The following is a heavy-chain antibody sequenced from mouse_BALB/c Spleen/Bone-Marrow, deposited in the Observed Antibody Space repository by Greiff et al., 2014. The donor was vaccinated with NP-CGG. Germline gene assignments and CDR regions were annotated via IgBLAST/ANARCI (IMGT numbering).Heavy chain of an antibody. CDR3: ARGRTTVVSDY. Sequence: VQLVESGAEVVKPGASVKVSCKASGYTFTNYWMQWVKQRPGQGLEWIGETEPSDSYTNYNQDFKGKATLTVDKSSSTAYMQLSSLTSEDSAVYYCARGRTTVVSDYWGQGTSLTVSS. J-gene: IGHJ2*02. D-gene: IGHD1-1*01. CDR2: TEPSDSYT. V-gene: IGHV1-69*02. CDR1: GYTFTNYW.